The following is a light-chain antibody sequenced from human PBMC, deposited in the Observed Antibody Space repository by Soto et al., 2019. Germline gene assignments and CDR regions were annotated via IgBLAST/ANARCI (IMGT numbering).Light chain of an antibody. CDR2: ETS. J-gene: IGLJ2*01. CDR3: LFSDGGPRV. Sequence: QTVVTQEPSLTVSPGGTVTLTCGSSTGAVTSTHFPYWFQQKPGQAPRTLIYETSNRHSWTPARFSGSLLGGKAALTLSGAQPEDEADYYCLFSDGGPRVFGGGTKLTVL. V-gene: IGLV7-46*01. CDR1: TGAVTSTHF.